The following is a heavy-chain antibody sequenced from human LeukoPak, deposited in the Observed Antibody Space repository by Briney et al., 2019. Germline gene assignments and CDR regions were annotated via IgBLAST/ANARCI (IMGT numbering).Heavy chain of an antibody. CDR1: GYTFTSYG. V-gene: IGHV1-18*01. CDR2: ISAYNGNT. J-gene: IGHJ5*02. CDR3: AREKCSSTSCYAET. D-gene: IGHD2-2*01. Sequence: ASVKVSCKAPGYTFTSYGISWVRQAPGQGLEWMGWISAYNGNTNYAQKLQGRVTMTTDTSTSTAYMELRSLRSDDTAVYYCAREKCSSTSCYAETWGQGTLVTVSS.